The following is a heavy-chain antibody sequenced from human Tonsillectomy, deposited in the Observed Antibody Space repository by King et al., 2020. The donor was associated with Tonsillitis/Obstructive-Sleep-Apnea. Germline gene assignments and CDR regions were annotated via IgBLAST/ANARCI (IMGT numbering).Heavy chain of an antibody. J-gene: IGHJ5*02. CDR3: ARRFCSGGSCRYNWFDP. CDR1: GYTFSSYA. CDR2: INTNTGNP. Sequence: AKLVQSGSELKKPGASVKVSCKASGYTFSSYALNWVRQAPGQGLEWMGWINTNTGNPTYAQGFTGRFVFSLDTSVSTAYLQISSLKAEDTAVYYCARRFCSGGSCRYNWFDPWGQGTLVTVSS. D-gene: IGHD2-15*01. V-gene: IGHV7-4-1*02.